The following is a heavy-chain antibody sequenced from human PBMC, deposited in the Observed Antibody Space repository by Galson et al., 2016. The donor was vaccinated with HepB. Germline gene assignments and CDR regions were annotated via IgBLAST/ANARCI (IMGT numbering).Heavy chain of an antibody. D-gene: IGHD3-9*01. Sequence: SLRLSCAASGFTFGSFGMYWVRQAPGKGLEWVAVIWYDGSNKYYADSVKCRFTISRDNSKNTLYLQMNSLRAEDTAVYYCARDRDTILSYYGMDVWGQGTTVTVSS. J-gene: IGHJ6*02. CDR1: GFTFGSFG. V-gene: IGHV3-33*01. CDR2: IWYDGSNK. CDR3: ARDRDTILSYYGMDV.